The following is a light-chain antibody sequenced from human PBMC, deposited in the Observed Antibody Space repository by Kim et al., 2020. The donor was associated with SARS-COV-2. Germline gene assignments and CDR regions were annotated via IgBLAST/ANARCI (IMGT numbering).Light chain of an antibody. CDR3: QQYHKWPRT. V-gene: IGKV3-15*01. CDR1: QSVSGT. CDR2: GAS. Sequence: EIVITQSPATLSVSPGERATLSCRASQSVSGTLAWYQQKPGQAPRLLIYGASTRATGIPARFSGSGSGTEFTLTISSLQSEDLALYYCQQYHKWPRTFGQGAKVDIK. J-gene: IGKJ1*01.